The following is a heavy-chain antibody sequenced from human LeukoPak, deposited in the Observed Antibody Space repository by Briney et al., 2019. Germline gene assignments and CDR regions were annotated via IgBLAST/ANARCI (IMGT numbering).Heavy chain of an antibody. D-gene: IGHD2-2*01. J-gene: IGHJ4*02. V-gene: IGHV1-69*13. CDR2: IIPIFGTA. CDR3: ARGPTSGIVVVPAAGFYYFDY. CDR1: GGTFSSYA. Sequence: SVKVSCKASGGTFSSYAISWVRQAPGQGLEWMGGIIPIFGTANYAQKFQGRVTITADESTSTAYMELSSLRSEDTAVYYCARGPTSGIVVVPAAGFYYFDYWGQGTLVTVSS.